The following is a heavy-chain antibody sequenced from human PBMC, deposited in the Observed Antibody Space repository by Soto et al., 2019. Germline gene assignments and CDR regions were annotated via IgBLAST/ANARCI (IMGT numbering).Heavy chain of an antibody. D-gene: IGHD2-15*01. Sequence: GGSLRLSCAASGFTFSSYAVGWVRQGPGKGLEWVAVVSIGGSTHYADSVRGRFTISRGNSKNTLSLQMNSLTAEDTAVYFCAKRRGAGGHFDYWGQGALVTVSS. CDR2: VSIGGST. CDR3: AKRRGAGGHFDY. V-gene: IGHV3-23*01. J-gene: IGHJ4*02. CDR1: GFTFSSYA.